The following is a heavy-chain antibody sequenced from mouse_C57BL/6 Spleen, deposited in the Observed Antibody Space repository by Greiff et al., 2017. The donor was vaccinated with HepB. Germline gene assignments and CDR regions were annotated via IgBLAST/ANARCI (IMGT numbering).Heavy chain of an antibody. CDR1: GFTFTDYY. D-gene: IGHD1-1*01. CDR3: ARDTTVVAPLYYAMDY. Sequence: EVQLQQSGPVLVKPGPSVKISCKASGFTFTDYYMHWVKQSHGKSLEWIGLVYPYNGGNSYNQKFKGKATLTVDTSSSTAYMELNSLTSGDSAVYYFARDTTVVAPLYYAMDYWGQGTSVTVSS. J-gene: IGHJ4*01. V-gene: IGHV1-36*01. CDR2: VYPYNGGN.